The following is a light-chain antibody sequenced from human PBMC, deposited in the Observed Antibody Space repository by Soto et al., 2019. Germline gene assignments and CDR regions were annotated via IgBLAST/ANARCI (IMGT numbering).Light chain of an antibody. CDR1: ESISSY. CDR3: QQSYSTPYT. CDR2: AAS. Sequence: DIQMTQSPSSLSASVGVIVTITCRACESISSYLNWYQQKPGKAPKLLIYAASRFQSGVPSRFSGSVSGTDFSLTISSLQPEDFATYYCQQSYSTPYTFGQWTKVDIK. J-gene: IGKJ2*01. V-gene: IGKV1-39*01.